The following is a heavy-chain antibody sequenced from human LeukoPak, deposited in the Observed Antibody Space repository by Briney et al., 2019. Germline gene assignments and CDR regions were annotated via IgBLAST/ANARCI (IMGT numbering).Heavy chain of an antibody. CDR1: GYTFTGQF. CDR2: INPNSGGT. V-gene: IGHV1-2*06. CDR3: ARDFGYNAAGAYYFDY. D-gene: IGHD5-24*01. Sequence: ASVKVSCKASGYTFTGQFMHWVRQAPGQGLEWMGRINPNSGGTNYAQKFQGRVTMTRDTSISTAYMELSRLRSDDTAVYYCARDFGYNAAGAYYFDYWGQGTLVTVSS. J-gene: IGHJ4*02.